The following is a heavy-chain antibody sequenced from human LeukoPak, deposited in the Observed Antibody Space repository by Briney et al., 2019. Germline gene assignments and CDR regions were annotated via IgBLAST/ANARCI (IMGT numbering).Heavy chain of an antibody. CDR3: AKDMRVVVITIFDY. Sequence: PGGSLRLSCAASGFTFSSYAMSWVRQAPGKGLEWVSAISRSGGSTYYADSVKSRFTISRDNSKNTLYLQMNSLRAEDTAVYYCAKDMRVVVITIFDYWGQGTLVTVPS. V-gene: IGHV3-23*01. D-gene: IGHD3-22*01. CDR1: GFTFSSYA. CDR2: ISRSGGST. J-gene: IGHJ4*02.